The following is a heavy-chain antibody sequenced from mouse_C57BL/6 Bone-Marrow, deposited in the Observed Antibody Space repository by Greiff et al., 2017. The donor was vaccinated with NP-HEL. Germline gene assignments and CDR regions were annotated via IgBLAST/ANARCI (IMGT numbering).Heavy chain of an antibody. D-gene: IGHD1-1*01. J-gene: IGHJ4*01. CDR1: GYTFTSYW. CDR3: ARDYYGSSYPYAMDY. CDR2: IHPNSGST. Sequence: QVQLQQPGAELVKPGASVTLSCKASGYTFTSYWMHWVKQRPGQGLEWIGMIHPNSGSTNYNEKFKSKATLTVDKSSSTAYMQLSSLTSEDSAVYYCARDYYGSSYPYAMDYWGQGTSVTVSS. V-gene: IGHV1-64*01.